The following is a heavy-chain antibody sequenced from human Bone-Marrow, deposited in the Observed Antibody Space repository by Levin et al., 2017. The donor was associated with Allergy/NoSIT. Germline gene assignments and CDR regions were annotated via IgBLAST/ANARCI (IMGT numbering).Heavy chain of an antibody. D-gene: IGHD6-19*01. J-gene: IGHJ6*02. CDR3: ARAPGAEAGLDQYYYGLDV. V-gene: IGHV3-20*01. CDR1: GFPFDDYA. Sequence: ETLSLTCATSGFPFDDYAMAWVRQVPGKGLEWVSGINWSGATTGYADSVKGRFTISRDNAKDSMYLQMDSLRAEDTALYHCARAPGAEAGLDQYYYGLDVWGQGTTVTVSS. CDR2: INWSGATT.